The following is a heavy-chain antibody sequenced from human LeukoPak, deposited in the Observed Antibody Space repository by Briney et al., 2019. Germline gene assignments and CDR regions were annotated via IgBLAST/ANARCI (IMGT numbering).Heavy chain of an antibody. CDR3: AREVADIVVVVATEPLMGV. V-gene: IGHV3-9*01. CDR1: GFTFYDYA. D-gene: IGHD2-15*01. CDR2: ISWNSGSI. Sequence: PGRSLRLSCAASGFTFYDYAMHWVRHAPGKGLEWVSGISWNSGSIVYADSVKGRFTISRDNAKNSLYLQMNRLRAEDTAVYYCAREVADIVVVVATEPLMGVWGQGTTVTVSS. J-gene: IGHJ6*02.